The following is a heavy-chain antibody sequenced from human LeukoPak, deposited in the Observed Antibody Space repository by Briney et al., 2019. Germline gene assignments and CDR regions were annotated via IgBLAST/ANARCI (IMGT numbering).Heavy chain of an antibody. V-gene: IGHV4-34*01. J-gene: IGHJ4*02. CDR1: GGSFSGYY. Sequence: TSETLSLTCAVYGGSFSGYYWSWIRQPPGKGLEWIGEINHSGSTNYNPSLKSRVTISVDTSKNQFSLKLSSVTAADTAVYYCERHRIMVNSLPFDYWGQGTLVTVSS. CDR2: INHSGST. CDR3: ERHRIMVNSLPFDY. D-gene: IGHD5-18*01.